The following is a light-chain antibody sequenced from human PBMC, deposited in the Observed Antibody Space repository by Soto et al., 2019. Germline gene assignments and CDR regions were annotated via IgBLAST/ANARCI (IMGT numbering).Light chain of an antibody. J-gene: IGLJ3*02. Sequence: QSVLTQPPSVSGAPGQRVTVSCSGGGTNIGAAYDVQWYQQLPGRAPKLLIYASTTRPSGVPDRFSGSKSGTSASLAITGLQAEDEADYYCQSYDTSLRDWVFGGGTKVTVL. CDR2: AST. V-gene: IGLV1-40*01. CDR3: QSYDTSLRDWV. CDR1: GTNIGAAYD.